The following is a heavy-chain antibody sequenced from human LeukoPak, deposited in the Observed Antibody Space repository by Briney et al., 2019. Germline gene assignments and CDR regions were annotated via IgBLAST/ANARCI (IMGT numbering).Heavy chain of an antibody. Sequence: ASETLSLTCIVSGGSISSSSYYWGWIRQPPGKGLEWIGSIYYSGSTYYNPSLKSRVTISVDTSKNQFSLKLSSVTAADTAVYYCASPSIAVAGQDAFDIWGQGTMVTVSS. CDR2: IYYSGST. D-gene: IGHD6-19*01. V-gene: IGHV4-39*01. J-gene: IGHJ3*02. CDR3: ASPSIAVAGQDAFDI. CDR1: GGSISSSSYY.